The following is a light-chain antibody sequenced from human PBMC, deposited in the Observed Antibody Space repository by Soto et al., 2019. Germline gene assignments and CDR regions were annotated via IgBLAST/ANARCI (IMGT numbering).Light chain of an antibody. CDR3: QQSNCFPLT. CDR1: QGISSR. Sequence: DIQMTQSPSSVSASVGDRVTITCRASQGISSRLAWYQQKPGKAPNLLIYAASSLQSGVPSRFSGSGSETDFTLTIGSLQPEDFATYYCQQSNCFPLTFGGGTKVDIK. V-gene: IGKV1-12*01. J-gene: IGKJ4*01. CDR2: AAS.